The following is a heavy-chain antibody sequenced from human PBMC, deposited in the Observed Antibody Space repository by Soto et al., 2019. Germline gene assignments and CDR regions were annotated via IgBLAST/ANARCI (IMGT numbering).Heavy chain of an antibody. V-gene: IGHV5-10-1*01. CDR3: GRQGGDGYYIDY. D-gene: IGHD2-21*01. CDR1: GYAFSNYW. J-gene: IGHJ4*02. CDR2: IDPTDSFT. Sequence: PGESLKISCEGSGYAFSNYWINWVRQVPGKGLEWMGRIDPTDSFTNYSPSFQGHVTFSVDKSISTAYVQWSSLKASDTAMYYCGRQGGDGYYIDYWGQGTLVTVSS.